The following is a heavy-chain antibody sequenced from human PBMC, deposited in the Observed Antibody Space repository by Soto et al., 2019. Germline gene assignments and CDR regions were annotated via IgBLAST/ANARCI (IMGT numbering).Heavy chain of an antibody. V-gene: IGHV3-30-3*01. Sequence: QVQLVESGGGVVQPGRSLRLSCAASGFTFSSYAMHWVRQAPGKGLEWVAVISYDGSNKYYADSVKGRFTISRDNSKNTLYLQMHSLRAEDTAVYYCAREEHNWFDPWGQGTLVTVSS. CDR1: GFTFSSYA. CDR3: AREEHNWFDP. J-gene: IGHJ5*02. CDR2: ISYDGSNK.